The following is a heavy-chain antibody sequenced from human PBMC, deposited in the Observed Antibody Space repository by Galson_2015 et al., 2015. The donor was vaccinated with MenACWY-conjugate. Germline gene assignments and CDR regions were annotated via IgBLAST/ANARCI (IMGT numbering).Heavy chain of an antibody. V-gene: IGHV1-46*01. CDR3: ARAGDLGYCSGGSCLFFDY. Sequence: SVKVSCKASGYTFTSYYMHWVRQAPGQGLEWMGIINPSGGSTSYAQKFQGRVTMTRDTSTSTVYMELSSLRSEDTAVYYCARAGDLGYCSGGSCLFFDYWGQGTLVTVSS. CDR1: GYTFTSYY. CDR2: INPSGGST. J-gene: IGHJ4*02. D-gene: IGHD2-15*01.